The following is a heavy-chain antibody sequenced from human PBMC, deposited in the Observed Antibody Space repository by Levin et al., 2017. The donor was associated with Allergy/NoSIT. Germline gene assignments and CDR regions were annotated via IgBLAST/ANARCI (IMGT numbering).Heavy chain of an antibody. J-gene: IGHJ4*02. CDR2: TFYRSKWYN. D-gene: IGHD3-10*01. CDR1: GDSVSSNSAT. V-gene: IGHV6-1*01. CDR3: VRAAQYGPRYFDN. Sequence: SETLSLTCAISGDSVSSNSATWNWIRQSPSRGLEWLGRTFYRSKWYNDYAVSVKSRITINPDTSKNQFSLQLNSVTPEDTAMYYCVRAAQYGPRYFDNWGQGTLVTVSS.